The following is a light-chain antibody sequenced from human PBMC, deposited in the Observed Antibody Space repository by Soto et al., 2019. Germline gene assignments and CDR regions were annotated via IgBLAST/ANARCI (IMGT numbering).Light chain of an antibody. CDR1: KSVSSSS. V-gene: IGKV3-20*01. CDR3: QQNGDSGGT. J-gene: IGKJ1*01. CDR2: AAS. Sequence: IVLTHSPGTLSLSPGERATLSCRASKSVSSSSLARYQQKPGQAPRLLIYAASNRATGIRDRFSGRGSGTYLALAMRRLEPEDFPVYYGQQNGDSGGTVGQRPPVDIK.